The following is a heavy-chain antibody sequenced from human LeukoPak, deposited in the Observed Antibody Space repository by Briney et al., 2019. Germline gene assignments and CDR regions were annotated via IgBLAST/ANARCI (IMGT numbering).Heavy chain of an antibody. Sequence: GASVKVSCKASGGTFSSYAISWVRQAPGQGLEWMGGIIPIFGTANYAQKFQGRVTITADESTSTAYMELSSLRSEDTAVYYCARDAPSPYYYYYMTSGAKGPRSPSP. J-gene: IGHJ6*03. D-gene: IGHD6-6*01. V-gene: IGHV1-69*13. CDR2: IIPIFGTA. CDR3: ARDAPSPYYYYYMTS. CDR1: GGTFSSYA.